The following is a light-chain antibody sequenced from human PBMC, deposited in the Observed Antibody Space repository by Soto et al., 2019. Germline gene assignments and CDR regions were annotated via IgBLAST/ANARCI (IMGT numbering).Light chain of an antibody. V-gene: IGKV3-15*01. J-gene: IGKJ1*01. CDR2: GAS. CDR3: QQSHDWPRT. Sequence: EIVLTQSPATLSLSPGERATLSCRASQGVSSNLAWYQQKPCQAPRLLIYGASTRATEVPARFSGSGSGTEFTLTISSLQSEDFAVYYCQQSHDWPRTFGQGTKVEIK. CDR1: QGVSSN.